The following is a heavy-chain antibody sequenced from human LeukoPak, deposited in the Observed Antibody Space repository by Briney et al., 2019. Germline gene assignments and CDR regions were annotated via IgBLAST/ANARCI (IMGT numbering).Heavy chain of an antibody. J-gene: IGHJ4*02. CDR1: GGSISSGGYY. D-gene: IGHD3-22*01. V-gene: IGHV4-31*03. Sequence: PSQTLSLTCTVSGGSISSGGYYWSWIRQHPGKGLEWIGYIYYSGSTYYNPSLKSRVTISVDTFKNQFSLKLSSVTAADTAVYYCARLDSSGYYPYDYWGQGTLVTVSS. CDR3: ARLDSSGYYPYDY. CDR2: IYYSGST.